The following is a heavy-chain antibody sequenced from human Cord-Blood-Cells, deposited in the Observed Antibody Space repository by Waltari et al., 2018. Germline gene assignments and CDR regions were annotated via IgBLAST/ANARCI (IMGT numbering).Heavy chain of an antibody. Sequence: QVQLQQWGAGLLKLSETLSLTCAVYGGPFSGHYWRCIRQPPGKGLEWIGEINHSGSTNYNPSLKSRVTISVDTSKNQFSLKLSSVSAADTAVYYCARGLTSGYYDSSGYYYWGQGTLVTVSS. V-gene: IGHV4-34*01. CDR1: GGPFSGHY. J-gene: IGHJ4*02. CDR3: ARGLTSGYYDSSGYYY. CDR2: INHSGST. D-gene: IGHD3-22*01.